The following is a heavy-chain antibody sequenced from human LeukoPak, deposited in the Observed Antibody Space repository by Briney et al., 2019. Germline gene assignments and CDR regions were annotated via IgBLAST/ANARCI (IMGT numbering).Heavy chain of an antibody. CDR2: IYYSGST. CDR1: GGSISSHY. CDR3: ARDVVGATT. V-gene: IGHV4-59*11. Sequence: SETLSLTCTVSGGSISSHYWSWIRQPPGKGLEWIGYIYYSGSTNYNPSLKSRVTISVDTSKNQFSLKLSSVTAADTAVYYCARDVVGATTWGQGTLVTVSS. D-gene: IGHD1-26*01. J-gene: IGHJ5*02.